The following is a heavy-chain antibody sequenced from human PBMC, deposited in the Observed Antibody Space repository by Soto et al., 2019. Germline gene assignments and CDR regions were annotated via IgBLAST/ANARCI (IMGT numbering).Heavy chain of an antibody. CDR3: TTGAYYDFWSGYYRAPMNYYYYGMDV. J-gene: IGHJ6*02. CDR2: IKSKTDGGTT. V-gene: IGHV3-15*01. CDR1: GFTFSNAW. Sequence: EVQLVESGGGLVKPGGSLRLSCAASGFTFSNAWMSWVRQAPGKGLEWVGRIKSKTDGGTTDYAAPVKGRFTISRDDSKNTLYLQMNSLKTADTAVYYCTTGAYYDFWSGYYRAPMNYYYYGMDVWGQGTTVTVSS. D-gene: IGHD3-3*01.